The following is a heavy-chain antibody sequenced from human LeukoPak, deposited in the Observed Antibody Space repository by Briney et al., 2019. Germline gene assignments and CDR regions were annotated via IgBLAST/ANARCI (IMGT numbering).Heavy chain of an antibody. CDR2: MNPNTGNT. J-gene: IGHJ4*02. Sequence: ASVKVSCKASGYTFTNFDINWVRQATGQGLEWMGWMNPNTGNTGSAQKFQGRVTITTDTSISTAYMELSSLRYEDTAVYYCARVGYSNSYDYWGQGTLVTVSS. CDR1: GYTFTNFD. CDR3: ARVGYSNSYDY. V-gene: IGHV1-8*03. D-gene: IGHD4-11*01.